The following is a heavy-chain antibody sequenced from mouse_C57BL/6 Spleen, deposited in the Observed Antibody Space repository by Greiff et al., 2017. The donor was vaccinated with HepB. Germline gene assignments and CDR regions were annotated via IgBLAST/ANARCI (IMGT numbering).Heavy chain of an antibody. D-gene: IGHD1-1*01. V-gene: IGHV1-82*01. J-gene: IGHJ4*01. Sequence: VQLQQSGPELVKPGASVKISCKASGYAFSSSWMNWVKQRPGKGLEWIGRIYPGDGDTNYNGKFKGKATLTADKSSSTAYMQLSSLTSEDSAVYFCAREVTTVPPYYAMDYWGQGTSVTVSS. CDR2: IYPGDGDT. CDR3: AREVTTVPPYYAMDY. CDR1: GYAFSSSW.